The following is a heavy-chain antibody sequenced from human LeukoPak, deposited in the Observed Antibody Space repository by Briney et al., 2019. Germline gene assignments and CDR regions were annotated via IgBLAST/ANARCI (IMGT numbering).Heavy chain of an antibody. D-gene: IGHD2-15*01. J-gene: IGHJ5*02. CDR1: GGSIGSYY. Sequence: SETLSLTCTVSGGSIGSYYWSWIRQPPGKGLEWIGYIYTSGSTNYNPSLKSRVTISVDTSKNQFSLKLSSVTAADTAVYYCARRGGFNWFDPWGQGTLVTVSS. CDR2: IYTSGST. V-gene: IGHV4-4*09. CDR3: ARRGGFNWFDP.